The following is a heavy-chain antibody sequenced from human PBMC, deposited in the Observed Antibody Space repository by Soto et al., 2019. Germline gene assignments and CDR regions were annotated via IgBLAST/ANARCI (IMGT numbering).Heavy chain of an antibody. CDR3: ASSRGWLRLN. D-gene: IGHD5-12*01. Sequence: SETLSLTCTVSGGSISSNSYYWGWLCQPPGKGLEWIGSNYYSGGTYYNPSLKSRVTISVDTSKNQFSLKLSSVTAADTAVDGGASSRGWLRLNWGEGTLVTVSS. CDR1: GGSISSNSYY. V-gene: IGHV4-39*07. J-gene: IGHJ4*02. CDR2: NYYSGGT.